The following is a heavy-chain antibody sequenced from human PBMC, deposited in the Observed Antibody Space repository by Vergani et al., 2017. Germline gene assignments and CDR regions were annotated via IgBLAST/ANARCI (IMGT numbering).Heavy chain of an antibody. CDR2: TYYTGST. D-gene: IGHD2/OR15-2a*01. J-gene: IGHJ5*01. CDR1: GYSISTSNYY. CDR3: ARFPNIVGENWFDS. Sequence: QLQLQQSGPGLVKPSETLSLTCTVSGYSISTSNYYWGWIRQPPGKGLEWIGNTYYTGSTYYNPSLKSRVTISVDTSKDHFSLQLSSVTATDTAVYYCARFPNIVGENWFDSWGQGTLVTVSS. V-gene: IGHV4-39*02.